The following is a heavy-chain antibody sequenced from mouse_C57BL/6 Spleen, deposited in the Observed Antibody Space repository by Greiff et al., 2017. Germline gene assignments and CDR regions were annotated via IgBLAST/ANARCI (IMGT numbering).Heavy chain of an antibody. CDR2: IDPSDSDT. D-gene: IGHD3-3*01. V-gene: IGHV1-52*01. CDR3: AGDHGGFAY. Sequence: QVQLQQPGAELVRPGSSVKLSCKASGYTFTSYWMHWVKQRPIQGLEWIGNIDPSDSDTHYNQKFKDKATLTVDKSSSTAYMQLSSLTSEDSAVYYCAGDHGGFAYWGQGTLVTVSA. CDR1: GYTFTSYW. J-gene: IGHJ3*01.